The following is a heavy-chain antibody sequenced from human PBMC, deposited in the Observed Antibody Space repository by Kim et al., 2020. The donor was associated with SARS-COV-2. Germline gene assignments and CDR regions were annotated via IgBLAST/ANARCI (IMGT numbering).Heavy chain of an antibody. Sequence: SETLSLTCDVSGDSISSHRWWGWIRQPPGREMEWIGFIHHSEGTHQNPSLQSRITMSVDTSKNQLFLNLGSVTAGDTAVYYCTRTQPGNPPFNLWGRGT. V-gene: IGHV4-28*01. CDR1: GDSISSHRW. J-gene: IGHJ2*01. D-gene: IGHD1-1*01. CDR3: TRTQPGNPPFNL. CDR2: IHHSEGT.